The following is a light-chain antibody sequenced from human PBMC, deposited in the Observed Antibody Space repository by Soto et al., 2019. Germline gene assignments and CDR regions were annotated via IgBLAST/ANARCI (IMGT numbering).Light chain of an antibody. J-gene: IGLJ2*01. CDR1: SSNIGSNY. CDR2: RNN. V-gene: IGLV1-47*01. Sequence: QSVLTQPPSASGTPGQRVTISCSGSSSNIGSNYVYWYQQLPGTTPKILIYRNNQRPSGVPDRFSGSKSGTSASLAISGLRSEDEDDYYCASWDDSLSGLYVVFGGGTKLTVL. CDR3: ASWDDSLSGLYVV.